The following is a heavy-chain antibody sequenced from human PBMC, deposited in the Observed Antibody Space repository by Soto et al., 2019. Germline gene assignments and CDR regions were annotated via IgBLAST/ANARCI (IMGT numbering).Heavy chain of an antibody. CDR2: IIPILGIA. J-gene: IGHJ1*01. V-gene: IGHV1-69*02. CDR1: GGTFSSYT. CDR3: ASRDIVVLPPRLSEEYFQH. D-gene: IGHD2-2*01. Sequence: SVKVSCKASGGTFSSYTISWVRQAPGQGLEWMGRIIPILGIANYAQKFQGRVTITADKSTSTAYMELSSLRSEDTAVYYCASRDIVVLPPRLSEEYFQHWGKATLVT.